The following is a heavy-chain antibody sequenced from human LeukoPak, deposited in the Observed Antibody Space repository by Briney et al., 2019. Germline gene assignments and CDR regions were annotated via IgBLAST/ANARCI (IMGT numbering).Heavy chain of an antibody. D-gene: IGHD6-13*01. CDR3: ARDPSAVAINTYG. J-gene: IGHJ4*02. CDR1: GFTVSNNS. CDR2: IYSGGST. V-gene: IGHV3-66*01. Sequence: GGSLRLSCAASGFTVSNNSMNLVRQAPGKGLEWVSLIYSGGSTHYADSVKGRFTISRDSSRNTLYLQMNSLRVEDTAVYYCARDPSAVAINTYGWGQGTLVTVSS.